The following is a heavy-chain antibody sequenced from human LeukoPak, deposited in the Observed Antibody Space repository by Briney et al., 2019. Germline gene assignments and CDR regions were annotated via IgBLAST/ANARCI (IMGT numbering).Heavy chain of an antibody. CDR3: AKYYYDSSGHRPFDY. CDR1: GFTFSSYA. D-gene: IGHD3-22*01. J-gene: IGHJ4*02. CDR2: ISGSGGST. V-gene: IGHV3-23*01. Sequence: GGSLRLSCAASGFTFSSYAMSWVRQAPGKGLEWVAAISGSGGSTYYADSMKGRFTISRDNSKNTLYLQMNSLRAEDTAVYYCAKYYYDSSGHRPFDYWGQGTLVTVSS.